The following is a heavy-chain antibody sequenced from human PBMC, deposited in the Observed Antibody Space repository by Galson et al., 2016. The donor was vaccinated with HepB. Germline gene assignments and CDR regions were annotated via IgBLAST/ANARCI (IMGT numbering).Heavy chain of an antibody. D-gene: IGHD2-15*01. V-gene: IGHV4-4*02. CDR3: ARGQEDQDGYDF. J-gene: IGHJ4*02. CDR2: IYRSGGT. CDR1: GASIKNNNW. Sequence: SETLSLTCGVSGASIKNNNWWSWVRQSPGQGLEWIGEIYRSGGTNYKPSLTGRVTMSIDKSKNQFSLRLTSVTAADTAVYYCARGQEDQDGYDFWGQGTLVTVSS.